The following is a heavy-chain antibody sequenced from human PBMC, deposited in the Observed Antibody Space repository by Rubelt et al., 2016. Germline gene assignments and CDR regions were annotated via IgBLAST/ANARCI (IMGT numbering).Heavy chain of an antibody. CDR2: IYYSGST. CDR1: GGSISSSSYY. CDR3: ARDWSGSYYFDY. V-gene: IGHV4-39*07. Sequence: QLQLQESGPGLVKPSETLSLTCTVSGGSISSSSYYWGWIRQPPGKGLEWIGSIYYSGSTYYNPYLMSRVTISVDTSKNQFSLKLSSVTAAYTAVYYCARDWSGSYYFDYWGQGTLVTVSS. D-gene: IGHD1-26*01. J-gene: IGHJ4*02.